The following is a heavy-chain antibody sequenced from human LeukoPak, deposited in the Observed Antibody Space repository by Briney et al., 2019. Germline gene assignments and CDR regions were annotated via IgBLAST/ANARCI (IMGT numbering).Heavy chain of an antibody. CDR1: GGTFSSYA. Sequence: PVKVSCNASGGTFSSYAISWGRQAPGQGLEWMGGIITIFGTANYAQKFQGRVTITTDESTSTAYMELSSLRSEDTAVYYCARGPGVVYYYYYYMDVWGKGTTVTVSS. V-gene: IGHV1-69*05. CDR2: IITIFGTA. D-gene: IGHD2-21*01. CDR3: ARGPGVVYYYYYYMDV. J-gene: IGHJ6*03.